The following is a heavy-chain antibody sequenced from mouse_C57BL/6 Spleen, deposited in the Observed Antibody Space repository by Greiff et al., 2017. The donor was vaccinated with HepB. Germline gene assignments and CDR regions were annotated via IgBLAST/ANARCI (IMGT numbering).Heavy chain of an antibody. CDR1: GFTFSSYG. J-gene: IGHJ2*01. D-gene: IGHD1-1*01. CDR3: ARLHYGSTLDY. CDR2: ISSGGSYT. Sequence: EVQLQQSGGDLVKPGGSLKLSCAASGFTFSSYGMSWVRQTPDKRLEWVATISSGGSYTYYPDSVKGRFTISRDNAKNTLYLQMSSLKSEDTAMYYCARLHYGSTLDYWGQGTTLTVSS. V-gene: IGHV5-6*01.